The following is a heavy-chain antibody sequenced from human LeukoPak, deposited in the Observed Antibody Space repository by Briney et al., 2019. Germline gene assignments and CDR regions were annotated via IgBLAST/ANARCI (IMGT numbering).Heavy chain of an antibody. J-gene: IGHJ6*03. CDR2: IYSGGST. V-gene: IGHV3-53*01. CDR3: ARDRDDYYYYMDV. Sequence: GGSLRLSCAASGFTVSSNYMSWVRQAPGKGLEWVSVIYSGGSTYYADSVKGRFTISRDNSKNTLYLQMNSLRAEDTAVYYCARDRDDYYYYMDVWGKGTTVTVSS. CDR1: GFTVSSNY.